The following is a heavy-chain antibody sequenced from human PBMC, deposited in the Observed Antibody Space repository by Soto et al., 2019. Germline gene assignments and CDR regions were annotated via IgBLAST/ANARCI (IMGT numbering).Heavy chain of an antibody. J-gene: IGHJ5*02. CDR1: GYTFTSYD. V-gene: IGHV1-8*01. CDR2: MNPNSGNT. Sequence: ASVKVSCKASGYTFTSYDINWVRQATGQGLEWMGWMNPNSGNTGYAQKFQGKVAMTRSSSISTAYKELSSLRSEETAVYYCARGQSCSSTSCPDGGFDPWGQGTLVTVSS. CDR3: ARGQSCSSTSCPDGGFDP. D-gene: IGHD2-2*01.